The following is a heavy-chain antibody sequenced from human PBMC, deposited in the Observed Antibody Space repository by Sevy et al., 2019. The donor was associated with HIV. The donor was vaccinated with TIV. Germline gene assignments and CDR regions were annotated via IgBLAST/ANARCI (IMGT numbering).Heavy chain of an antibody. CDR2: ISGGGDNT. V-gene: IGHV3-23*01. D-gene: IGHD3-22*01. CDR1: GFTFSNYA. Sequence: GGSLRLSCAASGFTFSNYAMSWVRQAPGKVLEWVSGISGGGDNTFYADSVKGRFSITRDFSRHTVFLQMNSLRVEDTGVYYCARVFLRTYDSTYYFDYWGQGTLVTVSS. CDR3: ARVFLRTYDSTYYFDY. J-gene: IGHJ4*02.